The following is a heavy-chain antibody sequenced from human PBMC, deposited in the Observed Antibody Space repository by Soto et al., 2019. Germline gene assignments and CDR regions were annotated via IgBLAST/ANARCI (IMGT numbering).Heavy chain of an antibody. CDR3: ARRQNWNNLFDT. Sequence: QVQLQESGPGQVKPAETLSLTCTVSGGSITNNYWSWIRQSPGKGLEWIGWSYYSGSTSYNPTLRSRVTISIDTSKTQLSLRRRSATAADTADYYCARRQNWNNLFDTWGQGTLVTVSS. CDR1: GGSITNNY. J-gene: IGHJ5*02. V-gene: IGHV4-59*08. D-gene: IGHD1-1*01. CDR2: SYYSGST.